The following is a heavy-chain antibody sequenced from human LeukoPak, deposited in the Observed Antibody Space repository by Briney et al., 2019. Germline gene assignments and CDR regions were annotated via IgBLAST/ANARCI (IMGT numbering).Heavy chain of an antibody. CDR1: GGTFSSYT. J-gene: IGHJ4*02. CDR2: IIPILGIA. Sequence: SVKVSCKASGGTFSSYTISWVRQAPGQGLEWMGRIIPILGIANYAQKFQGRVTITADKSTSTAYMGLSSLRSEDTAVYYCARAMGYAAAGYFDYWGQGTLVTVSS. D-gene: IGHD2-2*01. V-gene: IGHV1-69*02. CDR3: ARAMGYAAAGYFDY.